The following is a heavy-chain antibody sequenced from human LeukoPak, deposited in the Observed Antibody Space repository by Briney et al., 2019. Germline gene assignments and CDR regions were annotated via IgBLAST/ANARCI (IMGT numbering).Heavy chain of an antibody. CDR2: IYYSGST. CDR1: GGSISSGGHF. CDR3: ARWGKYSGYPSLDH. Sequence: SETLSLTCTVSGGSISSGGHFWSWIRQHPGKGLEWIGYIYYSGSTNYNPSLKSRVTISVDTSKNQFSLKLSSVTAADTAVYYCARWGKYSGYPSLDHWGQGTLVTVSS. D-gene: IGHD5-12*01. J-gene: IGHJ4*02. V-gene: IGHV4-61*08.